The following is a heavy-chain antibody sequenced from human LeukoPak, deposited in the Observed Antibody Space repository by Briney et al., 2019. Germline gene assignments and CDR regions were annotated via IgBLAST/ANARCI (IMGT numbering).Heavy chain of an antibody. V-gene: IGHV3-30*04. Sequence: GGSLRLSCAASGFTFSSYAMHWVRQAPGKGLEWVAVISYDGSNKYYADSVKGRFTISRDNSKNTLYLQMNSLRAEDTAVYYCARGDYYYDSSGYLIWGQGTMVTVSS. CDR2: ISYDGSNK. CDR1: GFTFSSYA. CDR3: ARGDYYYDSSGYLI. J-gene: IGHJ3*02. D-gene: IGHD3-22*01.